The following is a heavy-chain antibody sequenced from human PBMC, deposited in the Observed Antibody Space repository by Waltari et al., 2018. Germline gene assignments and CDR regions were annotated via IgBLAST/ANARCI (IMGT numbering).Heavy chain of an antibody. D-gene: IGHD3-3*01. CDR3: ARLHYDFWSGYYFDY. V-gene: IGHV3-53*01. Sequence: EVQLVESGGGLLQPGGSLRLSCAASGFTVSSHYMSWVRQAPGKGLEWVSVIYSGGSTYYADSVKGRFTISRDNSKNTLYLQMNSLRAEDTAVYYCARLHYDFWSGYYFDYWGQGTLVTVSS. J-gene: IGHJ4*02. CDR1: GFTVSSHY. CDR2: IYSGGST.